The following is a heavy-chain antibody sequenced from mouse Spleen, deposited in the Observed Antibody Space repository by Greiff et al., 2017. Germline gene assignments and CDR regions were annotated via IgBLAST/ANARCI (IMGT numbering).Heavy chain of an antibody. J-gene: IGHJ2*01. CDR3: ARLHYYDGSYDY. Sequence: QVQLKQSGAELVKPGASVKLSCKASGYTFTSYWMHWVKQRPGQGLEWIGMIHPNSGSTNYNEKFKSKATLTVDKSSSTAYMQLSSLTSEDSAVYYCARLHYYDGSYDYWGQGTTLTVSS. CDR2: IHPNSGST. D-gene: IGHD1-1*01. CDR1: GYTFTSYW. V-gene: IGHV1-64*01.